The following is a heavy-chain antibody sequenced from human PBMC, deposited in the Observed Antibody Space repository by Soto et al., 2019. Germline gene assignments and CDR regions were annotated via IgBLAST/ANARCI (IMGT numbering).Heavy chain of an antibody. CDR3: TSFSIVDIVATAPFDY. Sequence: GGSLRLSCTASGFTFGDYAMSWFRQAPGKGLEWVGFIRSKAYGGTTEYAASVKGRFTISRDDSKSIAYLQMNSLKTEDTAVYYCTSFSIVDIVATAPFDYWGQGTLVTVSS. CDR2: IRSKAYGGTT. J-gene: IGHJ4*02. D-gene: IGHD5-12*01. CDR1: GFTFGDYA. V-gene: IGHV3-49*03.